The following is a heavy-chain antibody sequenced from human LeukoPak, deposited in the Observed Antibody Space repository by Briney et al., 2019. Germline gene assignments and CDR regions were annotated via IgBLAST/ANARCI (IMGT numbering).Heavy chain of an antibody. Sequence: PGGSLRLSCAASGFTFSSYAMSWVRQAPGKGLEWVSAISGSGGSTYYADSVKGRFTISRDNSKNTLYLQMNSLRAEDTAVYYCARVIPAYYDFWSGYYPYYYYGMDVWGQGTTVTVSS. CDR1: GFTFSSYA. CDR2: ISGSGGST. CDR3: ARVIPAYYDFWSGYYPYYYYGMDV. D-gene: IGHD3-3*01. J-gene: IGHJ6*02. V-gene: IGHV3-23*01.